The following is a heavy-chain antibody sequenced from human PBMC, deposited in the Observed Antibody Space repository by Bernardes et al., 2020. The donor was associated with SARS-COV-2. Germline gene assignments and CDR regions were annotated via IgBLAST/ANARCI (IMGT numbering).Heavy chain of an antibody. D-gene: IGHD3-10*01. J-gene: IGHJ6*02. V-gene: IGHV4-59*01. CDR1: GGPISSYY. Sequence: SETLSLTCTVSGGPISSYYWSWIRQPPGKGLEWIGYIYYSGSTNYNPSLKSRVTISVDTSKNQFSLKLSSVTAADTAVYYCARDLSYYGSGSRFLHYGMDVWGQGTTVTVSS. CDR2: IYYSGST. CDR3: ARDLSYYGSGSRFLHYGMDV.